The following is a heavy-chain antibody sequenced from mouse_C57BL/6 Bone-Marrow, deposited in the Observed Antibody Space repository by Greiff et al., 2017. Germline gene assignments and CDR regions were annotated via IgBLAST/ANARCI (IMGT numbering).Heavy chain of an antibody. J-gene: IGHJ4*01. CDR2: ISTYYGDA. V-gene: IGHV1-67*01. CDR3: ARSRDGDAMDY. Sequence: VQLQESGTVLARPGASVKISCKGSGYTFTDYAMHWVKQSHAKSLEWIGVISTYYGDASYNQKFKDKATMTVDKSSSTAYMELARLTSEDSAVYYCARSRDGDAMDYWGQGTSVTVSS. D-gene: IGHD3-3*01. CDR1: GYTFTDYA.